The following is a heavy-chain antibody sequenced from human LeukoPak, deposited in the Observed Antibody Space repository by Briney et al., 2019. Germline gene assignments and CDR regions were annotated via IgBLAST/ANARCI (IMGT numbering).Heavy chain of an antibody. D-gene: IGHD1-14*01. CDR3: ARGSGTTTFDY. CDR1: GFTFSSCS. Sequence: SGGSLRLSCAASGFTFSSCSMNWVRQAPGKGLEWVSSISSSSSYIYYADSVKGRFTISRDNAKNSLYLQMNSLRAEDTAVYYCARGSGTTTFDYWGQGTLVTVSS. V-gene: IGHV3-21*01. CDR2: ISSSSSYI. J-gene: IGHJ4*02.